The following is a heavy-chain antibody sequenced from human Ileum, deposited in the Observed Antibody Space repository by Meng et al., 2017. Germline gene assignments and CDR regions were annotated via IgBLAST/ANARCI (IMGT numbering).Heavy chain of an antibody. J-gene: IGHJ4*02. V-gene: IGHV4-61*08. Sequence: QGQRQESGPGLVRPSETLSLICAVSGGSVSSSGYQWGWIRQPPGKGLEWIGYASTNYNPSLKSRVTISVDTSKNQFSLKLTSVTAADTAVYYCARDHWGSLDYWGQGVLVTVSS. D-gene: IGHD7-27*01. CDR1: GGSVSSSGYQ. CDR3: ARDHWGSLDY. CDR2: AST.